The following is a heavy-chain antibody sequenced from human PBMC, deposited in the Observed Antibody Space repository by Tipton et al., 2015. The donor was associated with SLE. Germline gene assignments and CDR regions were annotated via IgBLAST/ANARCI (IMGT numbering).Heavy chain of an antibody. D-gene: IGHD1-7*01. CDR1: AGSITRSSYY. CDR3: ARLKGRLELPGYHYYMDV. J-gene: IGHJ6*03. CDR2: IYHSGST. Sequence: TLSLTCTVSAGSITRSSYYWAWIRQPPGKGLEWIGTIYHSGSTYYNPSLKSRVTISVDTSKNQFSLKLRSVTAADTAAYYCARLKGRLELPGYHYYMDVWGKGTTVTVSS. V-gene: IGHV4-39*01.